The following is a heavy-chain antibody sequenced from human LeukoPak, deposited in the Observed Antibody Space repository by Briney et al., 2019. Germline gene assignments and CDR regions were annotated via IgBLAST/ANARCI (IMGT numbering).Heavy chain of an antibody. CDR2: INWNGGST. CDR3: ARAFKYSMSGYYFDY. J-gene: IGHJ4*02. CDR1: GFTFDDYG. D-gene: IGHD2-21*01. V-gene: IGHV3-20*04. Sequence: GGSLRLSCAASGFTFDDYGMSWVRQAPGKGLEWVSGINWNGGSTGYADSVKGRFTISRDNAKKSLYLQMNSLGAEDTALYYCARAFKYSMSGYYFDYWGQGTLVTVSS.